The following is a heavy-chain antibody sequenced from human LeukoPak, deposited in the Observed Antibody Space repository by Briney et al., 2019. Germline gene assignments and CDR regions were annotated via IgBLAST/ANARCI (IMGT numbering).Heavy chain of an antibody. D-gene: IGHD4-23*01. CDR1: GYTFSNYY. V-gene: IGHV1-46*01. Sequence: ASVKVSCKASGYTFSNYYMHWVRQAPGQGLEWMGVINPSGGSTSYAQKFQGRVTMTRDTSTSTVYMELSSLRSEGTAVYYCARGVFGDNSGRNWFDPWGQGTLVTVSS. CDR2: INPSGGST. CDR3: ARGVFGDNSGRNWFDP. J-gene: IGHJ5*02.